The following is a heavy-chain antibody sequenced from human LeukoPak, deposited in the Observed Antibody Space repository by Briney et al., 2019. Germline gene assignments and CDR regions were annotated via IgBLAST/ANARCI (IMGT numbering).Heavy chain of an antibody. J-gene: IGHJ6*03. CDR3: ARDLTIFGVVKEYYYYMDV. V-gene: IGHV1-69*06. Sequence: SVKVSCKASGGTFSSYAISWVRQAPGQGLEWMGRIIPIFGTANYAQKFQGRVTITADKSTSTAYMGLSSLRSEDTAVYYCARDLTIFGVVKEYYYYMDVWGKGTTVTVSS. CDR2: IIPIFGTA. CDR1: GGTFSSYA. D-gene: IGHD3-3*01.